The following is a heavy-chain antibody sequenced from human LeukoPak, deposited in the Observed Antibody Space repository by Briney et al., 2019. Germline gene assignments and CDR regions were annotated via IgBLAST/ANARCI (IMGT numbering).Heavy chain of an antibody. D-gene: IGHD1-26*01. CDR2: IYTSGST. CDR1: GGSISSGSYY. Sequence: KPSETLSLTCTVSGGSISSGSYYWSWIRQPAGKGLEWIGRIYTSGSTNYNPPLKSRVTISVDTSKNQFSLKLSSVTAADTAVYYCAREHIVGATYFDYWGQGTLVTVSS. V-gene: IGHV4-61*02. CDR3: AREHIVGATYFDY. J-gene: IGHJ4*02.